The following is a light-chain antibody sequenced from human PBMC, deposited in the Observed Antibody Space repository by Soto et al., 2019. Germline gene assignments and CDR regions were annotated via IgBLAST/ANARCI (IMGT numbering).Light chain of an antibody. CDR1: SSDIGGCNY. J-gene: IGLJ2*01. CDR3: CSYTTSSTLI. CDR2: DVT. V-gene: IGLV2-14*01. Sequence: QSVLTQPASVSGSPGQSITISCTGTSSDIGGCNYVSWYQQHPGKAPKLMIYDVTDRPSGISNRFSGSKSGNTASLTISGLQAEDEADYYCCSYTTSSTLIFGGGTKLTVL.